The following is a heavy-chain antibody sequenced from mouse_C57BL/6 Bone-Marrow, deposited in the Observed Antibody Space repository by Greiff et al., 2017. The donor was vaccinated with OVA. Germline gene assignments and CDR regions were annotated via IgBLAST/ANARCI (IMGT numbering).Heavy chain of an antibody. CDR2: IDPSDSYP. CDR3: AWGYDGYYDRAMDY. CDR1: GYTFTSYW. Sequence: QVQLQQPGAELVRPGTSVKLSCKASGYTFTSYWLHWVTQRPGQGLEWIGVIDPSDSYPKYNQKFTGKATLTVDTSSSTAYMQLCSLTSEYSAVYYWAWGYDGYYDRAMDYWGQGTSVTVSS. D-gene: IGHD2-3*01. V-gene: IGHV1-59*01. J-gene: IGHJ4*01.